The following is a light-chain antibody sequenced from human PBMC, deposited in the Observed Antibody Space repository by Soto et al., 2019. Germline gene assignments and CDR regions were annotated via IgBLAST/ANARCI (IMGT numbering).Light chain of an antibody. CDR1: SSDVGGYNY. V-gene: IGLV2-14*01. J-gene: IGLJ1*01. CDR3: SSYTSSSTLYV. CDR2: DVS. Sequence: QSALTQPASVSGSPGQSITISCTGTSSDVGGYNYVSWYQLHPGKAPKLMIYDVSNRPSGVSSRFSGSKSGNTASLTISGLQAEDEADYYCSSYTSSSTLYVFGIGTQLTVL.